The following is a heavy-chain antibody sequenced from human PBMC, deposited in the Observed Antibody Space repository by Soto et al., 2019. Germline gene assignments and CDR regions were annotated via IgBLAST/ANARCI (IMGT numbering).Heavy chain of an antibody. CDR3: ARGFAGDNSWYIH. Sequence: QVQLVQSGAEVKKPGSSVKLSCKASGYTFTSYAMHWVRQAPGQRLEWMGWISAGNGNTKYSQKFQGRVTITRDTSASTAYMELSSLRSEDTAVYYCARGFAGDNSWYIHWGQGTLVPVSS. V-gene: IGHV1-3*01. CDR2: ISAGNGNT. J-gene: IGHJ4*02. D-gene: IGHD6-13*01. CDR1: GYTFTSYA.